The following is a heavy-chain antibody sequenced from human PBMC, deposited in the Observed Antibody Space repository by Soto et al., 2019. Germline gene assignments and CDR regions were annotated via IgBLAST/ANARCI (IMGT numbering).Heavy chain of an antibody. J-gene: IGHJ6*02. CDR3: ARCRRDILTGYYGDYYYYGMDV. Sequence: GGSLRLSCSASGFTFSRFVMSWVRQAPGKGLEWVSVIYSGGSTYYADSVKGRFTISRDNSKNTLYLQMNSLRAEDTAVYYCARCRRDILTGYYGDYYYYGMDVWGQGTTVTVSS. CDR1: GFTFSRFV. V-gene: IGHV3-53*01. CDR2: IYSGGST. D-gene: IGHD3-9*01.